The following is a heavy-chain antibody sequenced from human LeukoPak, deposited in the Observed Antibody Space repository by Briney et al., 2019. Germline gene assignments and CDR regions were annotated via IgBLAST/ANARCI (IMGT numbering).Heavy chain of an antibody. CDR3: ARRNRYSSSWYGGGRSDWFDP. D-gene: IGHD6-13*01. CDR1: GGSISSSSYY. CDR2: IYYSGST. J-gene: IGHJ5*02. V-gene: IGHV4-39*01. Sequence: PSETLSLTCTVSGGSISSSSYYWGWIRQPPGKGLEWIGSIYYSGSTYYNPSLKSRVTISVDTSKNQFSLKLSSVTAADTAVYYCARRNRYSSSWYGGGRSDWFDPWGQGTLVTVSS.